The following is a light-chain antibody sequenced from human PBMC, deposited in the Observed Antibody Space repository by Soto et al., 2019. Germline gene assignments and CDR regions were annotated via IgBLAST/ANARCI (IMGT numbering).Light chain of an antibody. CDR2: AAS. V-gene: IGKV1-39*01. J-gene: IGKJ3*01. CDR3: QQSYSTPLT. CDR1: QSISSY. Sequence: DIQMTQSPSSLSASVGDRVTITCRASQSISSYLNWYQQKPGKAPKLLIYAASSFQSGVPSRFSGSGSGTDFTLTISSLQPEDFATYYCQQSYSTPLTCGPGTKVDIK.